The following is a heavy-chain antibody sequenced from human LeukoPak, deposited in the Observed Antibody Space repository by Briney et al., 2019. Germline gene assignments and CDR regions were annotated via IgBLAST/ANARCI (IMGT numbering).Heavy chain of an antibody. CDR1: GGTFSSYA. J-gene: IGHJ5*02. Sequence: PVKVSCKASGGTFSSYAISWVRQAPGQGLEWMGGIIPIFGTANYAQKFQGRVTITADESTSTAYMELSSLRSEDTAVYYCASHSSSWLGERYWFDPWGQGTLVTVSS. V-gene: IGHV1-69*01. CDR3: ASHSSSWLGERYWFDP. D-gene: IGHD6-13*01. CDR2: IIPIFGTA.